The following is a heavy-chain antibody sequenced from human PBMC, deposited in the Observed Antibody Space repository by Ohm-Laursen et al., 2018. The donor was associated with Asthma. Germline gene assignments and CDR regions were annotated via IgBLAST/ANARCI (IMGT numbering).Heavy chain of an antibody. J-gene: IGHJ4*02. D-gene: IGHD3-16*01. CDR3: ARDSSEVSWGHHLFDS. V-gene: IGHV4-61*01. CDR1: GGSVSSGSYY. Sequence: GTLSLTCTVSGGSVSSGSYYWSWIRQPPGKGLEWIGNIFYSGSTNYNPSLKSRVTISVGTSKNEFSLRLSSLTAADTAVYYCARDSSEVSWGHHLFDSWGQGTLVTVSS. CDR2: IFYSGST.